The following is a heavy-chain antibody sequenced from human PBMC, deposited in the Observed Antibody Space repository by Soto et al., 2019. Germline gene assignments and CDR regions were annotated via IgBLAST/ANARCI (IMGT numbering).Heavy chain of an antibody. J-gene: IGHJ4*02. V-gene: IGHV3-7*01. CDR1: GFSFSSYW. Sequence: PGGSLRLSCAASGFSFSSYWMTWVRQAPGKGLEWVANIKQDESETNYVDSVKGRFTISRDNTKNSLYLQMNSLRAEDTAVYYCARDALVGALDYWGQGTLVTVSS. D-gene: IGHD1-26*01. CDR2: IKQDESET. CDR3: ARDALVGALDY.